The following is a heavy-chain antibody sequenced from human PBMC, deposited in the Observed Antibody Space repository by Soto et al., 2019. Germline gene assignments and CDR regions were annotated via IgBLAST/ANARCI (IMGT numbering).Heavy chain of an antibody. V-gene: IGHV4-61*01. J-gene: IGHJ4*02. D-gene: IGHD6-13*01. CDR2: IYYSGST. CDR1: GGSVSSGSYY. CDR3: ARVPLSSSSTTYYFDY. Sequence: ETLSLTCTVSGGSVSSGSYYWSWIRQPPGKGLEWIGYIYYSGSTNYNPSLKSRVTISVDTSKNQFSLKLSSVTAADTAVYYCARVPLSSSSTTYYFDYWGQGTLVTLSS.